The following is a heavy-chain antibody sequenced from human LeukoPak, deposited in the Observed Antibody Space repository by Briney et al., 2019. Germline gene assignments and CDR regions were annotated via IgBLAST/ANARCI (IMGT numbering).Heavy chain of an antibody. CDR3: ARDREWLVQGGWFDP. V-gene: IGHV1-46*01. J-gene: IGHJ5*02. CDR2: INPSGGST. CDR1: GYTFTSYY. Sequence: GASVKVSCKASGYTFTSYYMHWVRQAPGQGLEWMGIINPSGGSTSYAQKFQGRVTMTRDTSTSTVYMELSSLRSEDTAVYYCARDREWLVQGGWFDPWGQGTLVTVSS. D-gene: IGHD6-19*01.